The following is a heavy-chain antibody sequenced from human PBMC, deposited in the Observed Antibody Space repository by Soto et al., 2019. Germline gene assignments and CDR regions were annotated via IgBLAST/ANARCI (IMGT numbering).Heavy chain of an antibody. V-gene: IGHV4-59*01. Sequence: SETLSLTCTVSGGSISSYYWSWIRQPPGKGLEWIGYIYYSGSTNYNPSLKSRVTISVDTSKNQFSLKLSSVTAADTAVYYCARGDYYYYGMDVWGQGTTVTVS. CDR1: GGSISSYY. CDR2: IYYSGST. J-gene: IGHJ6*02. CDR3: ARGDYYYYGMDV.